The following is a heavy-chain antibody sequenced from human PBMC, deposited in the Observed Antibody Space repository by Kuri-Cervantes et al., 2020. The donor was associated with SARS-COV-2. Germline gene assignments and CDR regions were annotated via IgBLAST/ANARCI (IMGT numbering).Heavy chain of an antibody. CDR2: IKSKTDGGTT. CDR1: GLTFSNAW. CDR3: TTGLTETPDY. D-gene: IGHD2-8*02. Sequence: GESLKISCAASGLTFSNAWMSWVRQAPGKGLEWVGRIKSKTDGGTTDYAAPVKGRFTISRDGSKNTLYLQMNSLKTEDTAVYYCTTGLTETPDYWGQGTLVTVSS. J-gene: IGHJ4*02. V-gene: IGHV3-15*01.